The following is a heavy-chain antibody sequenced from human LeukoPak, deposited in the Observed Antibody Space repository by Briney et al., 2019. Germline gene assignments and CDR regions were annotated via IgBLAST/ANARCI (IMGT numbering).Heavy chain of an antibody. CDR1: GGTFSSYA. CDR2: IIPILGIA. CDR3: ASFSSITSIYYYYYGMDV. D-gene: IGHD6-19*01. Sequence: SVKVSRKASGGTFSSYAISWVRQAPGQGLEWIGRIIPILGIANYAQKFQGRVTITADKSTSTAYMELSSLRSEDTAVYYCASFSSITSIYYYYYGMDVWGQGTTVTVSS. J-gene: IGHJ6*02. V-gene: IGHV1-69*04.